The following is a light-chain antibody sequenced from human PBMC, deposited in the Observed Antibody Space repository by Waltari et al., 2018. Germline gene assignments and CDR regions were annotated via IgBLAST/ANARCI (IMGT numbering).Light chain of an antibody. CDR1: QSIRSN. CDR2: GAS. CDR3: QQYDNWLGT. Sequence: ERVIRPSPAPRSVFTAERAILSCRASQSIRSNLAWYQHKPGQAPRLLIYGASTRATGIPARFSGSGSGTEFTLTISSLQSEDFAVYFCQQYDNWLGTFGQGTKVEIK. V-gene: IGKV3-15*01. J-gene: IGKJ1*01.